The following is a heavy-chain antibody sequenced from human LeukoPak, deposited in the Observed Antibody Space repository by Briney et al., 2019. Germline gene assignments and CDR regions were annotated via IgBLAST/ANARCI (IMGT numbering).Heavy chain of an antibody. CDR3: ARLAVAYFDS. D-gene: IGHD6-19*01. CDR2: IYPGGTT. V-gene: IGHV3-66*04. J-gene: IGHJ4*02. CDR1: GFTVGSNY. Sequence: GGPLRLSCAASGFTVGSNYMGWVRQAPGKGLEWVSVIYPGGTTYYPDSVKGRFTISRDNSKNTLFLQMDSLRAEDTAVYYCARLAVAYFDSWGQGTLVSVSS.